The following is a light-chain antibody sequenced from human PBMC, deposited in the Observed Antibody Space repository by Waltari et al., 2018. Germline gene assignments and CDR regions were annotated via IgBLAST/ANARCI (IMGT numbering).Light chain of an antibody. Sequence: ETVMTQSPATLSVSPGERATLSCRASQSVSSNLVWYQQRPGQAPRLLIYGASTRATGIPARFRGSGSGTEFTLTISSLQSEDFAVYYCQQYNNWPLTFGQGTRLEIK. CDR1: QSVSSN. CDR3: QQYNNWPLT. CDR2: GAS. V-gene: IGKV3-15*01. J-gene: IGKJ5*01.